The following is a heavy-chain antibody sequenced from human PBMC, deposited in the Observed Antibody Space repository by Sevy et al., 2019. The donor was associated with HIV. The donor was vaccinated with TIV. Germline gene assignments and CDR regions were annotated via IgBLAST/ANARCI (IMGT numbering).Heavy chain of an antibody. CDR2: VSYDGSSK. CDR3: ARGGSGDYYYYGVDV. Sequence: GGSLRLSCVGSGFTFRNFGVHWLRQAPGKGLEWLSVVSYDGSSKYYVDSVKGRFIVSSDNYKNTLYLQMNSLRTEDTAVYYCARGGSGDYYYYGVDVWGQGTTVTVSS. V-gene: IGHV3-30*03. J-gene: IGHJ6*02. D-gene: IGHD3-10*01. CDR1: GFTFRNFG.